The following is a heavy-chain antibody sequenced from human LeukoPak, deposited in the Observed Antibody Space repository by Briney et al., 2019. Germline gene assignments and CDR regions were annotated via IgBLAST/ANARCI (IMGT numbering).Heavy chain of an antibody. CDR1: VGSFSSSSFY. CDR2: FYYIGTV. CDR3: AKKNSHYVMEYNWFDP. Sequence: SETVSLTCSVSVGSFSSSSFYWAWIRQPPGKGRAWIGCFYYIGTVYSIQSLRSQVTIYVDKPNNQFSLRLGAVTASHTAVYYCAKKNSHYVMEYNWFDPWGQGTLVTVSS. D-gene: IGHD4-11*01. V-gene: IGHV4-39*01. J-gene: IGHJ5*02.